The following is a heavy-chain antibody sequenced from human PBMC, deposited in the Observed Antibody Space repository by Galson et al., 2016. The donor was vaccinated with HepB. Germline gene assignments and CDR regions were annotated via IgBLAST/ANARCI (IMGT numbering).Heavy chain of an antibody. J-gene: IGHJ6*02. Sequence: QSGAEVKEPGESLKISCKGSGYRFTHHWIGWVRQMPGKGLEWMGIIYPGDSDTRYSPSFQGQVTISADKSISTAYLQWSSLKASDTAMYYCARHLFGSSSYYYGMDVWGQGTTVTVSS. CDR2: IYPGDSDT. D-gene: IGHD6-6*01. V-gene: IGHV5-51*01. CDR1: GYRFTHHW. CDR3: ARHLFGSSSYYYGMDV.